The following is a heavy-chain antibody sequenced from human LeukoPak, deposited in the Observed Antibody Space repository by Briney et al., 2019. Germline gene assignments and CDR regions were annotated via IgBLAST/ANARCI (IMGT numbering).Heavy chain of an antibody. D-gene: IGHD6-25*01. CDR1: GYTFTNYG. J-gene: IGHJ4*02. V-gene: IGHV1-18*01. CDR3: ARASQRLGDSDY. Sequence: ASVKVSCKASGYTFTNYGISWVRQAPGQGLEWMGWISAYNGDPNYGQNLQGRVTMTTDTSTTTVYMELRSLRSDDTAVYYCARASQRLGDSDYWGQGTLVTVSS. CDR2: ISAYNGDP.